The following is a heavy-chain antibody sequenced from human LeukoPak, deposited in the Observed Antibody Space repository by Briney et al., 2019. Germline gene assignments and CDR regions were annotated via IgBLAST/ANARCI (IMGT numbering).Heavy chain of an antibody. CDR2: TYYRSHWYN. CDR3: AGGYAFDV. J-gene: IGHJ3*01. CDR1: GYSVSNNNYA. V-gene: IGHV6-1*01. Sequence: SQTLSLTCAISGYSVSNNNYAWNWIRQSPSRGLEWLGRTYYRSHWYNDYARSVMSRISVDPDTSKNQFSLHLSSVTPDDTAIYYCAGGYAFDVWGQGTMVTVSS.